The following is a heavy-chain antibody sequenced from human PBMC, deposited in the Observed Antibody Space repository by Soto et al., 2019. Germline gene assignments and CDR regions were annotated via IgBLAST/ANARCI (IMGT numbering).Heavy chain of an antibody. CDR2: ISYDGSNK. CDR1: GFTFSSYA. CDR3: ARGTPDTYNSSWYYDFDI. V-gene: IGHV3-30-3*01. Sequence: GGSLRLSCAASGFTFSSYAMHWVRQAPGKGLEWVAVISYDGSNKYYADSVKGRFTISRDNSKSTLYLQMNSLRAEDTAVYYYARGTPDTYNSSWYYDFDIWGQGTMVNGSS. D-gene: IGHD6-13*01. J-gene: IGHJ3*02.